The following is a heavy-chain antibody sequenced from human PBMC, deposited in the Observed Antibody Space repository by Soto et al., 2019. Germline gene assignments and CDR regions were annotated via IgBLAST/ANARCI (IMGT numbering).Heavy chain of an antibody. J-gene: IGHJ4*02. D-gene: IGHD3-22*01. CDR2: IIPIFGTA. CDR1: GGTFSTYA. Sequence: ASVKVSCKASGGTFSTYAINWVRQAPGQGLEWMGGIIPIFGTANYAQKFQDRVTITVDESTSTAYMELSSLRSEDTAVYYCASHSFYYDSSGYYPPLGYWGQGXMVTVYS. V-gene: IGHV1-69*13. CDR3: ASHSFYYDSSGYYPPLGY.